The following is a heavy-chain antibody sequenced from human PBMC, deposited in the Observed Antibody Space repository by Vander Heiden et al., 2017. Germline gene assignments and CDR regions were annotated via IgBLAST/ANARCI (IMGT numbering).Heavy chain of an antibody. Sequence: QLQLQESGPGLVKPSETLSLICTVSGGPINNNNDYWGWIRQPPGKGLEWIGSIYYSGSTYYNPSLKSRVTMSADTSKNQFSLKLSSVTAADTAVYYCARLEVVLVWFGGPDYWGQGTLVTVSS. J-gene: IGHJ4*02. CDR1: GGPINNNNDY. D-gene: IGHD3-10*01. V-gene: IGHV4-39*01. CDR2: IYYSGST. CDR3: ARLEVVLVWFGGPDY.